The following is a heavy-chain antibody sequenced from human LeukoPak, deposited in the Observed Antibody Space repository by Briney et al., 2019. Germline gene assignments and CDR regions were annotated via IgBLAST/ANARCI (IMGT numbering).Heavy chain of an antibody. Sequence: GGSLRLSCAASGFTFSSYAMSWVRQAPGKGLEWVSAISGSGGSTYYADSVKGRFTISRDSSKNTLYLQMNSLRAEDTAVCYCAKRQIAVAGNGLDYWGQGTLVTVSS. V-gene: IGHV3-23*01. J-gene: IGHJ4*02. CDR1: GFTFSSYA. CDR3: AKRQIAVAGNGLDY. CDR2: ISGSGGST. D-gene: IGHD6-19*01.